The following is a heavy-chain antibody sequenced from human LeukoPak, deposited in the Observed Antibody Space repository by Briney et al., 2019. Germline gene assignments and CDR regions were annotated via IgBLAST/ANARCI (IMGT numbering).Heavy chain of an antibody. D-gene: IGHD1-1*01. J-gene: IGHJ4*02. CDR3: ARDGAERSFDY. V-gene: IGHV1-8*01. CDR2: MNPNSANT. CDR1: GYSFPSYE. Sequence: ASVKVSCKASGYSFPSYEINWVRQATGQGLEWMGRMNPNSANTGYAQKFQGRVTMTRNTSINTAYMELSGLRSEDTAVYYCARDGAERSFDYWGQGTLVTVSS.